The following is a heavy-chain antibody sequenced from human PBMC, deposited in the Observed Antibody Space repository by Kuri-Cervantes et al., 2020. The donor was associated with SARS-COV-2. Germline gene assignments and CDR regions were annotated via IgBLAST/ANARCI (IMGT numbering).Heavy chain of an antibody. CDR2: IYWDDDK. CDR1: GFPLSTSGVG. J-gene: IGHJ4*02. D-gene: IGHD6-13*01. Sequence: SGPTLVKPTQTLTLTCTSSGFPLSTSGVGVGWIRQPPGKALEWLALIYWDDDKRYSPSLKSRLTITKDTSKNQVVLTMANMDPVDTATYYCAHRPHSSSWSYYFDYWGQGALVTVSS. V-gene: IGHV2-5*02. CDR3: AHRPHSSSWSYYFDY.